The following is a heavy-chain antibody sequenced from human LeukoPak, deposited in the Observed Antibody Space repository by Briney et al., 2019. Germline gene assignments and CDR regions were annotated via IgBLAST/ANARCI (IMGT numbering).Heavy chain of an antibody. J-gene: IGHJ4*02. Sequence: GGSLRLSCAASGFTFSSYGMHWVRQAPGKGLEWVAVIWYDESNKYYADSVKGRFTISRDNSKNTLYLQMNSLRAEDTAVYYCARGQYGSGSYSDPLDYWGQGTLVTVSS. CDR3: ARGQYGSGSYSDPLDY. CDR1: GFTFSSYG. CDR2: IWYDESNK. D-gene: IGHD3-10*01. V-gene: IGHV3-33*01.